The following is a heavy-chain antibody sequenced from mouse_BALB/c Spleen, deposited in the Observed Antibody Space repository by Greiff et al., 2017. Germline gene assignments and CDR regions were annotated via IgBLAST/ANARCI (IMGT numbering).Heavy chain of an antibody. CDR3: ARGWLLRGCAMDY. D-gene: IGHD2-3*01. CDR1: GFTFSDYY. J-gene: IGHJ4*01. Sequence: EVQRVESGGGLVKPGGSLKLSCAASGFTFSDYYMYWVRQTPEKRLEWVATISDGGSYTYYPDSVKGRFTISRDNAKNNLYLQMSSLKSEDTAMYYCARGWLLRGCAMDYWGQGTSVTVSS. V-gene: IGHV5-4*02. CDR2: ISDGGSYT.